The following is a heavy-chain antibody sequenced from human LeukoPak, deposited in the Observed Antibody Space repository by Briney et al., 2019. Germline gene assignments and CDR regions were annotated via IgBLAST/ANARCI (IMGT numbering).Heavy chain of an antibody. CDR3: AGSSGWYNFDY. D-gene: IGHD6-19*01. J-gene: IGHJ4*02. V-gene: IGHV4-59*08. CDR1: GGSINSYY. CDR2: IYYGGST. Sequence: SETLSLTCTVSGGSINSYYWSWIRQPPEKGLEWIGYIYYGGSTNYNPSLKSRVTISLDTSKNQFSLKLSSVTAADTAGYYCAGSSGWYNFDYWGQGTLVTVSS.